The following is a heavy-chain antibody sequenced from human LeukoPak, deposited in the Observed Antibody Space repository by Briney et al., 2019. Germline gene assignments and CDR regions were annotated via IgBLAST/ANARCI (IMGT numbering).Heavy chain of an antibody. CDR3: ARSHCSGGSCYPNWFDP. J-gene: IGHJ5*02. CDR1: GGSISSSNW. V-gene: IGHV4-4*02. CDR2: IYHSGST. D-gene: IGHD2-15*01. Sequence: PSETLSLTCAVSGGSISSSNWWSWVRPPPGKGLEWIGEIYHSGSTNYNPSLKSRVTISVDKSKNQFSLKLSSVTAADTAVYYCARSHCSGGSCYPNWFDPWGQGTLVTVSS.